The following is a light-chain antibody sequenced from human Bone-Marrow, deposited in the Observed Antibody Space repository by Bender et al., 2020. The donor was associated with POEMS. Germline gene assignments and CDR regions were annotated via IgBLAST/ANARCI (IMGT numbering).Light chain of an antibody. V-gene: IGLV1-44*01. Sequence: QSVLTQPPSASGTPGQSVIISCSGTDSNFGGNNVNWYQHLPGSAPRLVVYSNYQRPSGVPARFSGSKSGNTASLTVSGLQTEDGAHYYCCSYAGSSTWVFGGGTKLTVL. CDR3: CSYAGSSTWV. CDR2: SNY. J-gene: IGLJ3*02. CDR1: DSNFGGNN.